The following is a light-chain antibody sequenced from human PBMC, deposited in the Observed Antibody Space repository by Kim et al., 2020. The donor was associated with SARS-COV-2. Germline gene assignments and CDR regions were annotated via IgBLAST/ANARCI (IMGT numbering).Light chain of an antibody. V-gene: IGLV6-57*03. CDR2: EDS. CDR3: QSYDISNVI. CDR1: RGNIADNY. Sequence: GNTGTLTCTRTRGNIADNYVQWYQQRPGSAPTIVIYEDSERPSGVPDRFSGSIDTSSSSASLTISGLKTEDEADYYCQSYDISNVIFGGGTQLTV. J-gene: IGLJ2*01.